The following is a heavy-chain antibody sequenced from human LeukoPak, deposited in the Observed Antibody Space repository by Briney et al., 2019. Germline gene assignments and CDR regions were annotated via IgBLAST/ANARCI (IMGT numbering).Heavy chain of an antibody. V-gene: IGHV1-58*02. CDR2: IVVGSGNT. CDR1: GFTFTSSA. D-gene: IGHD6-13*01. CDR3: ARGLAAAGTRGPY. J-gene: IGHJ4*02. Sequence: ASVKVSCKASGFTFTSSAMQWVRQARGQRLEWIGWIVVGSGNTNYAQKFQERVTITRDMSTSTAYMELSSLRADDTAVYYCARGLAAAGTRGPYWGQGTLVTVSS.